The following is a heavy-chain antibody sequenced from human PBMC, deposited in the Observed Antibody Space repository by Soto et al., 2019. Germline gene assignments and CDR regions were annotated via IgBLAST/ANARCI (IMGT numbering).Heavy chain of an antibody. V-gene: IGHV1-46*01. CDR3: ARAGGTIFGVVIIGFDY. J-gene: IGHJ4*02. CDR2: INPSGGST. CDR1: GYTFTSYY. Sequence: QVQLVQSGAEVKKPGASVKVSCKASGYTFTSYYMHWVRQAPGQGLEWMGIINPSGGSTSYAQKFQGRVTMTRDTSTSTVYMELSGLRSEDTAVYYCARAGGTIFGVVIIGFDYWGQGTLVTVSS. D-gene: IGHD3-3*01.